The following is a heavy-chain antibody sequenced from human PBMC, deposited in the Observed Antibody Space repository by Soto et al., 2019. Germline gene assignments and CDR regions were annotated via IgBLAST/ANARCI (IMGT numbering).Heavy chain of an antibody. CDR1: GFSLSTSGLG. J-gene: IGHJ4*01. CDR3: GHRNWNYAIFDY. Sequence: SGPTLVDPTQTLTLTCTSSGFSLSTSGLGVGWSRQPPGNALEWLALIYWYDDKRYSPSLKSRLTITKDTSKNQVVLTMTNMDPLDTPTYYCGHRNWNYAIFDYCGHGTLVTV. D-gene: IGHD1-7*01. CDR2: IYWYDDK. V-gene: IGHV2-5*01.